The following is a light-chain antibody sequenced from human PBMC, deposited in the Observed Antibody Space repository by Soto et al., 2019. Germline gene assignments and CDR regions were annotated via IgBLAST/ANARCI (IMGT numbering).Light chain of an antibody. CDR3: QQYGRSPFT. CDR1: RSVSSNN. CDR2: GAS. Sequence: EIVLTQSPGTLSLSPGERGTLSCRGSRSVSSNNLAWYQQRPGQAPRVVIYGASTRATGIPERFSGSGSGTDFTLTISRLEPEDFAVYYCQQYGRSPFTFGPGTNVDIK. V-gene: IGKV3-20*01. J-gene: IGKJ3*01.